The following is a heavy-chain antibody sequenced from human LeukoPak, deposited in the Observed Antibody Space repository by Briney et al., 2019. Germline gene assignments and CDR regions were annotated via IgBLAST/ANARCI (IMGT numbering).Heavy chain of an antibody. CDR1: GFTFSSYA. CDR2: ISDAGGST. D-gene: IGHD4-23*01. J-gene: IGHJ4*02. V-gene: IGHV3-23*01. CDR3: AKRSGGNSGPFDY. Sequence: GGSLRLSCAASGFTFSSYAMGWVRQAPGKGLERVSTISDAGGSTYYADSVKGRFTISRDNSKNTLYLQMNSVRAEDTAVYYCAKRSGGNSGPFDYWGQGTPVTVSS.